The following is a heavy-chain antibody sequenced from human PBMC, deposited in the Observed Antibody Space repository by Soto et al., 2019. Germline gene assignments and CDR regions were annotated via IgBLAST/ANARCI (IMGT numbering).Heavy chain of an antibody. Sequence: QVQLVQSGAEEKKPGASVKVSCKASGYTFTGYAVLWVRQAPGQRLEWMGWINAGNGNTKYSQKFQGRVTITRDTSASTAYMELSSLRSEDTAVYYCARAVAVPADFDYWGQGTLVTVSS. J-gene: IGHJ4*02. D-gene: IGHD6-19*01. CDR2: INAGNGNT. CDR1: GYTFTGYA. CDR3: ARAVAVPADFDY. V-gene: IGHV1-3*05.